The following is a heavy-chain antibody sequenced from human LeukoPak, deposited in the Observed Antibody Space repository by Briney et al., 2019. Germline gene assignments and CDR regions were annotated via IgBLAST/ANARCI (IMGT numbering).Heavy chain of an antibody. V-gene: IGHV3-53*01. Sequence: GGSLRLSCAASGLTVSNSYMSWLRQAPGQGLEWVSVLYSAGYISYADSVKGRFTISRDESKNTLYLQMDSLRAEDTAVYYCARQVRGDGRGGFDPWGPGTLVTVSS. D-gene: IGHD2-21*02. CDR2: LYSAGYI. J-gene: IGHJ5*02. CDR3: ARQVRGDGRGGFDP. CDR1: GLTVSNSY.